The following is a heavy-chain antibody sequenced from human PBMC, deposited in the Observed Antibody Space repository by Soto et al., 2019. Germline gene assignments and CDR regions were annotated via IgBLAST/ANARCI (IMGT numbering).Heavy chain of an antibody. CDR2: TRNKANSHTT. J-gene: IGHJ3*02. CDR1: GITFSDHY. Sequence: EVQLVESGGGLVQPGGSLRLSCAASGITFSDHYMDWVRQAPGKGLEWVGRTRNKANSHTTEYAASVKGRFTISRDDSKNSLFLQMNSLKTEDTAVYYCARGGYSGSDQGDAFDIWGQGTMVTVS. CDR3: ARGGYSGSDQGDAFDI. V-gene: IGHV3-72*01. D-gene: IGHD5-12*01.